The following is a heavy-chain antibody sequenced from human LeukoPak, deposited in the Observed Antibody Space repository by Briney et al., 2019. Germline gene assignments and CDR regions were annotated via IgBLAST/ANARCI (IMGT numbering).Heavy chain of an antibody. CDR3: ARDGFDFWSGYSNSYNWFDP. V-gene: IGHV1-18*01. CDR1: GYTFTSYG. D-gene: IGHD3-3*01. J-gene: IGHJ5*02. Sequence: ASVKVSCKASGYTFTSYGISWVRQAPGQGLEWMGWISAYNGNTNYAQKLQGRVTMTTDTSTSTAYMELRSLRSDDTAVYYCARDGFDFWSGYSNSYNWFDPWGQGTLVTASS. CDR2: ISAYNGNT.